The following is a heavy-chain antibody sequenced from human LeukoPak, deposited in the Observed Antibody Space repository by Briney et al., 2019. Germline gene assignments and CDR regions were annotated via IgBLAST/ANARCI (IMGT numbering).Heavy chain of an antibody. Sequence: MAGGSLRLSCAASGFTFSSYSMNWVRQAPGKGLEWVSSISSSSSYIYYADSVKGRFTISRDKAKNSLYLQMNSLRAEDTAIYYCAREGMVATFDYWGQGTLVTVSS. CDR1: GFTFSSYS. D-gene: IGHD5-12*01. CDR2: ISSSSSYI. J-gene: IGHJ4*02. V-gene: IGHV3-21*01. CDR3: AREGMVATFDY.